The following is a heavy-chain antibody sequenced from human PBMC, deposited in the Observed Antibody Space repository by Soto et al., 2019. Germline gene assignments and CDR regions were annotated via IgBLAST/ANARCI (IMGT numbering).Heavy chain of an antibody. D-gene: IGHD6-13*01. J-gene: IGHJ4*02. CDR3: ARAPPSRSFLFPQEY. V-gene: IGHV1-18*01. CDR1: GYTFTSYG. Sequence: ASVKVSCKASGYTFTSYGISWVRQAPGQGLEWMGWISAYNGNRNYAQKLQGRVTMTTDTSTSTAYLELRSLSSDDTAVYYCARAPPSRSFLFPQEYWGQGTLVTVSS. CDR2: ISAYNGNR.